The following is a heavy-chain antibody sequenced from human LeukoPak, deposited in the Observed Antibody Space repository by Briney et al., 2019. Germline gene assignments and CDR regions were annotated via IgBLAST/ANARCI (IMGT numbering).Heavy chain of an antibody. CDR3: ARDPVASTMVDY. J-gene: IGHJ4*02. CDR2: INHSGST. CDR1: GFTFSSYA. V-gene: IGHV4-34*01. Sequence: GSLRLSCGASGFTFSSYAMSWVRQAPGKGLEWIGEINHSGSTNYNPSLKSRVTISVDTSKNQFSLKLSSVTAADTAVYYCARDPVASTMVDYWGQGTLVTVSS. D-gene: IGHD2-21*01.